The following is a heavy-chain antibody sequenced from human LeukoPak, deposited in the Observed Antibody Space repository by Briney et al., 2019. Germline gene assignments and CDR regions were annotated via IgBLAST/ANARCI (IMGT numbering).Heavy chain of an antibody. CDR1: GGSISSGSYY. CDR3: ARRLGSSWYYWYAFDI. Sequence: PSETPSLTCTVSGGSISSGSYYWSWIRQPAGKGLEWIGRIYTSGSTNYNPSLKSRVTISVDTSKNQFSLKLSSVTAADTAVYYCARRLGSSWYYWYAFDIWGQGTMVTVSS. J-gene: IGHJ3*02. V-gene: IGHV4-61*02. CDR2: IYTSGST. D-gene: IGHD6-13*01.